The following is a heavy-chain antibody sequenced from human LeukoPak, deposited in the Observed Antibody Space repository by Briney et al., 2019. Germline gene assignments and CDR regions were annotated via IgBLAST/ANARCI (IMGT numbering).Heavy chain of an antibody. CDR2: IYYSGST. D-gene: IGHD1-26*01. V-gene: IGHV4-31*03. CDR3: ARDYSLDY. J-gene: IGHJ4*02. Sequence: SQTLSLTCTVSGGSISSGGYYWSWIRQHPGKGLEWIGYIYYSGSTNYNPSLKSRVTMSVDTSKNQFSLKLSSVTTADTAVYYCARDYSLDYWGQGTLVTVSS. CDR1: GGSISSGGYY.